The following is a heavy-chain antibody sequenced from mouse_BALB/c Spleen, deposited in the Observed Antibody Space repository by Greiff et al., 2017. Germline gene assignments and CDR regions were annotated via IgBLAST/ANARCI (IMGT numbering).Heavy chain of an antibody. CDR3: ARADYRYDVSY. V-gene: IGHV5-17*02. D-gene: IGHD2-14*01. CDR2: ISSGSSTI. CDR1: GFTFSSFG. Sequence: EVQVVESGGGLVQPGGSRKLSCAASGFTFSSFGMHWVRQAPEKGLEWVAYISSGSSTIYYADTVKGRFTISRDNPKNTLFLQMTSLRSEDTAMYYCARADYRYDVSYWGQGTLVTVSA. J-gene: IGHJ3*01.